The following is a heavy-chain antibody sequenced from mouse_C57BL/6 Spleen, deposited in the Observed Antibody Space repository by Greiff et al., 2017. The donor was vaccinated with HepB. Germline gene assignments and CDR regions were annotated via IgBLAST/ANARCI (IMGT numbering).Heavy chain of an antibody. CDR1: GYTFTSYW. V-gene: IGHV1-69*01. J-gene: IGHJ2*01. CDR2: IDPSDSYT. Sequence: QVQLQQPGAELVMPGASVKLSCKASGYTFTSYWMHWVKQRPGQGLEWIGEIDPSDSYTNYNQKFKGKSTLTVDKSSSTAYMQHSSLTSEDSAVYYCAREEYFDYWGQGTTLTVSS. CDR3: AREEYFDY.